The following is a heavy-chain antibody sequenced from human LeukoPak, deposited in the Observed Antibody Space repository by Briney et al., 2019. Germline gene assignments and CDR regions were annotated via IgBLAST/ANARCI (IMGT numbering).Heavy chain of an antibody. J-gene: IGHJ4*02. Sequence: ASVKVSCKASGYTFTGYYMHWVRQAPGQGLEWMGRINPNSGGTNYAQKFQGRVTMIRDTSINTAYMELSRLKSDDTAVYYCARRVQTTGVFDYWGQGTLVTVSS. V-gene: IGHV1-2*06. D-gene: IGHD2-8*01. CDR3: ARRVQTTGVFDY. CDR2: INPNSGGT. CDR1: GYTFTGYY.